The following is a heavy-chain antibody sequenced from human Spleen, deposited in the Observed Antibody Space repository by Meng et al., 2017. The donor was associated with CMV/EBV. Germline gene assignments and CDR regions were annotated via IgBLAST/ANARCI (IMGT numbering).Heavy chain of an antibody. Sequence: SGYTFTSYAMNWVRQAPGQGLEWMGWINTNTGNPTYAQGFTGRFVFSLDTSVSTAYLQISSLKAEDTAVYYCARDEEHDGQWLSRDYWGQGTLVTVSS. V-gene: IGHV7-4-1*02. CDR1: GYTFTSYA. CDR3: ARDEEHDGQWLSRDY. J-gene: IGHJ4*02. CDR2: INTNTGNP. D-gene: IGHD6-19*01.